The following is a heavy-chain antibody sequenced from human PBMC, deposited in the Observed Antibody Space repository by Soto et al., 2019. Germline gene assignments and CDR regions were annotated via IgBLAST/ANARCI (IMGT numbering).Heavy chain of an antibody. CDR1: GFSFSSYA. CDR3: ARAPPRGIAAPGTWGSGMDV. Sequence: QVQVVESGGGVVQPGRSLRLSCAASGFSFSSYAMHWVRQAPGKGLEWVAVISYDGSNKYYADSVKGRITISRDSSNNMVYLRMNSLRAEDTAVYYCARAPPRGIAAPGTWGSGMDVWGHGTTITVSS. V-gene: IGHV3-30-3*01. D-gene: IGHD6-13*01. CDR2: ISYDGSNK. J-gene: IGHJ6*02.